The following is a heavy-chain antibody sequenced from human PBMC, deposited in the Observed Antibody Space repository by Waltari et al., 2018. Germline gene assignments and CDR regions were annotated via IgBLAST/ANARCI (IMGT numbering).Heavy chain of an antibody. CDR1: GCSISTNYN. CDR2: MQYRGST. J-gene: IGHJ1*01. D-gene: IGHD4-17*01. Sequence: QLQLQESGPGLVKPSETLSLTCTCSGCSISTNYNWGWIRQPPGKGLEWMGNMQYRGSTFYNPSLKSRVTISLDTSKNQFSLRLSSVGAADTAVYFCGRIAFGDDGGYFQHWGQGTLVTVSS. CDR3: GRIAFGDDGGYFQH. V-gene: IGHV4-39*01.